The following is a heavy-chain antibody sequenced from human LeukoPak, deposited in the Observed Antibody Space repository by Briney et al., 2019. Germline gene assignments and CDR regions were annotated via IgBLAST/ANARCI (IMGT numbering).Heavy chain of an antibody. CDR1: GYSFTAFY. CDR2: IHPRSGET. J-gene: IGHJ4*02. Sequence: LEASVKVSCKASGYSFTAFYIHWVRQAPGQGLEWIGWIHPRSGETDYAYKFRGRVTMTRDTSISTTYMYLGSLGSDDTAVYYCARDGEYGTGSYYRGCFDYWGQGTLVTASS. V-gene: IGHV1-2*03. D-gene: IGHD3-10*01. CDR3: ARDGEYGTGSYYRGCFDY.